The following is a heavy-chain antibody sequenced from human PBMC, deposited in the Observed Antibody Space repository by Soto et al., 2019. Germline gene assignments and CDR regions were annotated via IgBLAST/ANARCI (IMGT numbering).Heavy chain of an antibody. CDR1: GYTFTSHG. J-gene: IGHJ6*02. Sequence: ASVKVSCKASGYTFTSHGISWVRQAPGQGLEWMGWISAYNGNTNYAQKLQGRVTMTTDTSTSTAYMELRSLRSDDTAVYYCARGYHDFWSGYYTGSDGMDVWGQGTTVTVSS. V-gene: IGHV1-18*01. CDR2: ISAYNGNT. CDR3: ARGYHDFWSGYYTGSDGMDV. D-gene: IGHD3-3*01.